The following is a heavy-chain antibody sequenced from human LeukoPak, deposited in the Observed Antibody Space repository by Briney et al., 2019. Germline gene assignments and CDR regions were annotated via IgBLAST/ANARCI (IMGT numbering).Heavy chain of an antibody. CDR2: ISGSGGST. CDR1: GFTFSSYA. Sequence: GGSLRLSCAASGFTFSSYAMSWVRQAPGKGLEWVSAISGSGGSTYYADSVKGRFTISRDNSKNTLYLLMNSLRAEDTAVYYCAKDMGYYYDSSGYYQGFDYWGQGTLVTVSS. D-gene: IGHD3-22*01. J-gene: IGHJ4*02. CDR3: AKDMGYYYDSSGYYQGFDY. V-gene: IGHV3-23*01.